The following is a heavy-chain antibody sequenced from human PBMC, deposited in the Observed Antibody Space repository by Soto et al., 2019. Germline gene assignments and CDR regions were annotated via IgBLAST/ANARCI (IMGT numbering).Heavy chain of an antibody. CDR1: GFTFSTYW. Sequence: EVQLVQSGGGLAQPGESLRLSCAASGFTFSTYWMNWVRQVPGKGPVWVSYISSDGTTTDYADSVKGRFTIARDNAKDTRYRLMDSLRDEDTAVYYCVIQECTNDVGLEACVTVGGALESWGQGTLVTVSS. CDR3: VIQECTNDVGLEACVTVGGALES. D-gene: IGHD2-8*01. V-gene: IGHV3-74*01. CDR2: ISSDGTTT. J-gene: IGHJ4*02.